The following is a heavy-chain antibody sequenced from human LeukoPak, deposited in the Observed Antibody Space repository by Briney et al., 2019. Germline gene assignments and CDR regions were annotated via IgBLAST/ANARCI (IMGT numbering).Heavy chain of an antibody. CDR1: GYTFTGYY. J-gene: IGHJ6*03. CDR2: INPNSGGT. Sequence: ASVKVSCKASGYTFTGYYMHWVRQAPGQGLEWMGWINPNSGGTNYAQKFQGRVTMTRDTSISTAYMELSRLRSDDTAVYYCARADIVVVPAGNYYYMDVWGKGTTVTISS. D-gene: IGHD2-2*01. CDR3: ARADIVVVPAGNYYYMDV. V-gene: IGHV1-2*02.